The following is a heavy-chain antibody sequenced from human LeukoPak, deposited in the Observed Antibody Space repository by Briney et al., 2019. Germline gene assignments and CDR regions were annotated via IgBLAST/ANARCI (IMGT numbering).Heavy chain of an antibody. D-gene: IGHD3-22*01. J-gene: IGHJ4*02. CDR2: INTNTGNP. CDR1: GYTFTSYA. CDR3: ARPQGGYYYDSSGYYFYYFDY. V-gene: IGHV7-4-1*02. Sequence: ASVKVSCKASGYTFTSYAMNWVRQAPGQGLEWMGWINTNTGNPTYAQGFTGRFVFSLDTSVSTAYLQISSLKAEDTAVYYCARPQGGYYYDSSGYYFYYFDYWGQGTLVTVSS.